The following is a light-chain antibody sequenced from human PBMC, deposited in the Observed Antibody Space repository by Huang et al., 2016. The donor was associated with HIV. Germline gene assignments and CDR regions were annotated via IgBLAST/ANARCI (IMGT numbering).Light chain of an antibody. CDR1: HPHLHRNGYNY. CDR2: LGS. Sequence: LVMTQSPLSLPVTPGEPASISCRSSHPHLHRNGYNYLDWYLQKPGQSPQLLIYLGSNRAAGVPDRFSGSGSVTDFTLKISRVEAEDVGIYYCMQALQTPRTFGQGTRLEIK. V-gene: IGKV2-28*01. J-gene: IGKJ5*01. CDR3: MQALQTPRT.